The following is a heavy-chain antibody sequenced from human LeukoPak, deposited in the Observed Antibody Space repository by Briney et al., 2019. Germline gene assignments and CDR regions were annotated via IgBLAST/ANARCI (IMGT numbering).Heavy chain of an antibody. Sequence: SQTLSLTRAVSGGSISSGGYSWSWIRQPPGKGLEWIGYIYHSGSTYYNPSLKSRVTIPVDRSKSQFSLKLSSVTAADTAVYYCARYYYGSGSYNSVDWFDPWGQGTLVTVSS. V-gene: IGHV4-30-2*01. CDR2: IYHSGST. D-gene: IGHD3-10*01. CDR3: ARYYYGSGSYNSVDWFDP. J-gene: IGHJ5*02. CDR1: GGSISSGGYS.